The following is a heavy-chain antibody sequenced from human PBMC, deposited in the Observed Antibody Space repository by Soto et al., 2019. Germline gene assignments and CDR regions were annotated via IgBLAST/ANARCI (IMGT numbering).Heavy chain of an antibody. D-gene: IGHD5-18*01. CDR3: EKDGGYSYGYSPRYYYGMDV. J-gene: IGHJ6*02. CDR2: ISGSGGST. Sequence: EVQLLESGGGLVQPGGSLRLSCAASGFTFSSYAMSWVRQSPGKGLEWVSAISGSGGSTYYADSVKGRFNISRDNSKNPRYLQMNSLRAEDTAVYYCEKDGGYSYGYSPRYYYGMDVWGQGTTVTVSS. V-gene: IGHV3-23*01. CDR1: GFTFSSYA.